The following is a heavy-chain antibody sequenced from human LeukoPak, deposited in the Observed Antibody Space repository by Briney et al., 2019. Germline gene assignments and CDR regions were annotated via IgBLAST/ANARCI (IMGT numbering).Heavy chain of an antibody. D-gene: IGHD1-14*01. V-gene: IGHV3-48*01. CDR1: GFTFSSYS. Sequence: GGSLRLSCAASGFTFSSYSMNWVRQAPGKGLEWVSYISSSSTIYYADSVKGRFTISRDNAKNSLYLQMNSLRAEDTAVYYCAKPASYVALYYFDYWGQGTLVTVSS. CDR3: AKPASYVALYYFDY. J-gene: IGHJ4*02. CDR2: ISSSSTI.